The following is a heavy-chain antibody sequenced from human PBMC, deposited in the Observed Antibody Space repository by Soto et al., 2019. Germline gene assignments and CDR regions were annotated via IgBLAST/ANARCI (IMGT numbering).Heavy chain of an antibody. Sequence: GASVKVSCKASGYTFTSYVRHWVRQAPGQSLEWMGWINAGNGNTKYSQKFQGRVTITRDTSASTAHMELNSLRSEDTAVYYCARTYYDSSGYYTRHFDYWGQGTLVTVSS. V-gene: IGHV1-3*01. CDR2: INAGNGNT. D-gene: IGHD3-22*01. CDR1: GYTFTSYV. J-gene: IGHJ4*02. CDR3: ARTYYDSSGYYTRHFDY.